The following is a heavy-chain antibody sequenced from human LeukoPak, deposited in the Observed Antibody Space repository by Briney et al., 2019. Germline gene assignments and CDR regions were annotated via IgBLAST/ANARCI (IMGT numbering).Heavy chain of an antibody. CDR2: IYYSGST. J-gene: IGHJ3*02. D-gene: IGHD5-12*01. Sequence: SETLSLTCTVSGGSISSYYWSWIRQPPGKGLEWIGYIYYSGSTNYNPSLKSRVTISLDTSKNQFSLKLSSVTAADTAVYSCARHWEVAGAFDIWGQRTMVTVSS. CDR3: ARHWEVAGAFDI. CDR1: GGSISSYY. V-gene: IGHV4-59*08.